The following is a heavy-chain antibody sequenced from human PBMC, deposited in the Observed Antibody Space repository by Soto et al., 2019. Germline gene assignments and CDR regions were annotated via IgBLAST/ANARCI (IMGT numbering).Heavy chain of an antibody. Sequence: QMQLVESGGGAVQPGRSLRLSCAASGFTFSYYPMHWVRQAPGKGLEWVAVISFDGSNKYYADSVKGRFTISRDNSKNTLYLXMXSXXGXXXXXXXXXXXXXXXXXXXXXXXXXXXXXLSDVDVWGQGTTVTVSS. CDR3: XXXXXXXXXXXXXXXXXXXXXLSDVDV. J-gene: IGHJ6*02. V-gene: IGHV3-30*04. CDR2: ISFDGSNK. CDR1: GFTFSYYP.